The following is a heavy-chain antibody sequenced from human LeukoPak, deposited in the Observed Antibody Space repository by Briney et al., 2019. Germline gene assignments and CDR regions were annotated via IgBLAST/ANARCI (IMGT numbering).Heavy chain of an antibody. J-gene: IGHJ4*02. V-gene: IGHV5-51*01. CDR1: GYSFSNYW. CDR2: IYPGDSDT. Sequence: GESLKISCEGSGYSFSNYWIGWVRQMPGKGLEWMGIIYPGDSDTRYSPSFQGQVTISADKSISTAYLQWSSLKASDTAMYYCARAYYYDSSGYLYYFDYWGQGTLVTVSS. CDR3: ARAYYYDSSGYLYYFDY. D-gene: IGHD3-22*01.